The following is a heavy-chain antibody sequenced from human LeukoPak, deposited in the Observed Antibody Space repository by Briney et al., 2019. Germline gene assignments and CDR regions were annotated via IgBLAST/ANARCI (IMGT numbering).Heavy chain of an antibody. CDR3: TRRGYYYMDV. Sequence: GGSLRLSCAASGFIFSGSAMHWVRQASGKGLEWVGRIRSKANSYATAYAASVKGRFTISRDDSKNTAYLQMNSLKTEDTAVYYCTRRGYYYMDVWGKGTTVTVSS. CDR1: GFIFSGSA. CDR2: IRSKANSYAT. V-gene: IGHV3-73*01. J-gene: IGHJ6*03.